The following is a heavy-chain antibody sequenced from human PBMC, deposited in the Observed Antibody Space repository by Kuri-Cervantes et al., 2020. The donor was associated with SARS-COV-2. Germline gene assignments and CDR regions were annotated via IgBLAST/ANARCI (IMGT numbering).Heavy chain of an antibody. CDR3: ARDNVLFSGSGFDL. CDR2: MYYSGIT. CDR1: GGSISSYY. V-gene: IGHV4-59*01. J-gene: IGHJ4*02. Sequence: SETLSLTCTVSGGSISSYYWSWIRQPPGKGLEWIGYMYYSGITNYDPSLKSRVTISVDTSKNQLYLKLSSVTAADTAVYYCARDNVLFSGSGFDLWGQGNLVTVSS. D-gene: IGHD1-26*01.